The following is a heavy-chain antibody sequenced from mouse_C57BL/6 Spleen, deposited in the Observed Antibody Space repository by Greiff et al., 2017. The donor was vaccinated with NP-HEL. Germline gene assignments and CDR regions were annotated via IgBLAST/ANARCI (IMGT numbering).Heavy chain of an antibody. D-gene: IGHD2-3*01. CDR3: AREEGDGYSWYFDV. V-gene: IGHV1-64*01. Sequence: QVHVKQPGAELVKPGASVKLSCKASGYTFTSYWMHWVKQRPGQGLEWIGMIHPNSGSTNYNEKFKSKATLTVDKSSSTAYMQLSSLTSEDSAVYYCAREEGDGYSWYFDVWGTGTTVTVSS. J-gene: IGHJ1*03. CDR1: GYTFTSYW. CDR2: IHPNSGST.